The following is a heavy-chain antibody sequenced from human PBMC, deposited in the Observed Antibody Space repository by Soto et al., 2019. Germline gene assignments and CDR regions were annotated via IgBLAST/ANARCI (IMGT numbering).Heavy chain of an antibody. J-gene: IGHJ3*02. Sequence: SVKVSCKASGGTFSSYTISWVRQAPGQGLEWMGRIIPILGIANYAQKFQGRVTITADKSTSTAYMELSSLRSEDTAVYYFARMDCSGGSCYSPDAFDIWGQGTMVTVSS. CDR3: ARMDCSGGSCYSPDAFDI. V-gene: IGHV1-69*02. D-gene: IGHD2-15*01. CDR1: GGTFSSYT. CDR2: IIPILGIA.